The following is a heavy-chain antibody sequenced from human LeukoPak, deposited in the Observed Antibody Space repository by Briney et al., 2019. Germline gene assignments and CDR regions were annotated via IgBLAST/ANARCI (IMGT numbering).Heavy chain of an antibody. V-gene: IGHV3-30-3*01. CDR3: ARDMTHYGDHVGYFDY. D-gene: IGHD4-17*01. CDR1: GFTFSSYA. J-gene: IGHJ4*02. CDR2: ISYDGSNK. Sequence: GGSLRLSCAASGFTFSSYAMHWVRQAPGKGLEWVAVISYDGSNKYYADSVKGRFTISRDNSKNTLYLQMNSLRAEDTAVYYCARDMTHYGDHVGYFDYWGQGTLVTVSS.